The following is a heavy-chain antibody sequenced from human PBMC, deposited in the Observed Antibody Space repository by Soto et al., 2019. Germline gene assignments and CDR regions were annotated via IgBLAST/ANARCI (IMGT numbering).Heavy chain of an antibody. J-gene: IGHJ4*02. CDR3: ARGRGYSSSWYLDY. V-gene: IGHV4-34*01. Sequence: SGTLSLTCAVYGGSFSGYYWSWIRQPPGKGLEWIGEINHSGSTNYNPSLKSRVTISVDTSKNQFSLKLSSVTAADTAVYYCARGRGYSSSWYLDYWGQGTLVTVSS. CDR1: GGSFSGYY. D-gene: IGHD6-13*01. CDR2: INHSGST.